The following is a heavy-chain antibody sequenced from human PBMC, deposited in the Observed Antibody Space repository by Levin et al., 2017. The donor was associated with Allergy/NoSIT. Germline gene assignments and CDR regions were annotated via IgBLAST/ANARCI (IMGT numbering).Heavy chain of an antibody. J-gene: IGHJ4*02. D-gene: IGHD2-2*01. CDR2: IYHSGST. V-gene: IGHV4-4*02. CDR3: ASFPTHRRYCSSTSCPRATFDY. CDR1: GGSISSSNW. Sequence: PSETLSLTCAVSGGSISSSNWWSWVRQPPGKGLEWIGEIYHSGSTNYNPSLKSRVTISVDKSKNQFSLKLSSVTAADTAVYYCASFPTHRRYCSSTSCPRATFDYWGQGTLVTVSS.